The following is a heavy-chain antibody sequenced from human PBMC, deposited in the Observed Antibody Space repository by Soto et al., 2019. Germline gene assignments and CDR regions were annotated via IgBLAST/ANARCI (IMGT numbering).Heavy chain of an antibody. CDR1: GFSFEEYA. D-gene: IGHD6-19*01. CDR3: AKDNLRSGLGNWVDP. V-gene: IGHV3-9*01. J-gene: IGHJ5*02. Sequence: EMRLVESGGALAKPGGSLRLSCEASGFSFEEYAMNWVRQGPGKGLEWVARSSWNSGTTHYADSVKGRFAISRDNGKNLVYLEMNGLRIEDTALYYCAKDNLRSGLGNWVDPWGQGTWVSVSS. CDR2: SSWNSGTT.